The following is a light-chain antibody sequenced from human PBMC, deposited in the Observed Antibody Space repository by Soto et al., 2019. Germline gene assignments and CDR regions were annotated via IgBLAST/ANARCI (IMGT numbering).Light chain of an antibody. V-gene: IGKV1-5*03. J-gene: IGKJ2*01. CDR3: QQYSTYSHA. CDR1: QSISNW. CDR2: RAS. Sequence: DIQMTQSPSTLSASVGDRVTITCRASQSISNWLAWYQQKPVKAPKLLIYRASALESGVPSRFSGSGSGTEFTLTISSLQPDDFATYYCQQYSTYSHAFGQGTKLEI.